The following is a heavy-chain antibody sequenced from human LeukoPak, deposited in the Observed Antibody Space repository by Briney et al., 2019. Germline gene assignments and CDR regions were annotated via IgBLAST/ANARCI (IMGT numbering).Heavy chain of an antibody. CDR1: GFTFSSYG. Sequence: PGRSLRLSCAASGFTFSSYGMHWVRQAPGKGLEWVAVIWYDGSNKYYADSVKGRFTISRDNSKNTLYLQMNSLRAEDTAVYYCAKDISAMDPRYFDYWGQGTLVTVSS. V-gene: IGHV3-33*06. J-gene: IGHJ4*02. D-gene: IGHD5-18*01. CDR3: AKDISAMDPRYFDY. CDR2: IWYDGSNK.